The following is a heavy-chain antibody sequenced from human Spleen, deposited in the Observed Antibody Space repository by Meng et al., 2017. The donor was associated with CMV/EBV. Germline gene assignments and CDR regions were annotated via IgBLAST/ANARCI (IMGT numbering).Heavy chain of an antibody. CDR3: ARVGYFGSGLDY. J-gene: IGHJ4*02. CDR2: ISYPGNT. V-gene: IGHV4-59*12. D-gene: IGHD3-22*01. Sequence: GSLSLTCTVSGGSISTNYWSWVRQPPGGGLEYIGHISYPGNTHYNPSLKSRVTISMDTFKNHFSLRLTSVTAADTSVYYCARVGYFGSGLDYWGQGVLVTVSS. CDR1: GGSISTNY.